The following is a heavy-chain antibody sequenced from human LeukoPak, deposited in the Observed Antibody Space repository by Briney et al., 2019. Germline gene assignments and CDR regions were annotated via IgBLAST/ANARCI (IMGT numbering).Heavy chain of an antibody. Sequence: GESLKISCKGSGYTFSSYWIGWVRQMPGKGLGWMGIIYPGDSDTRYSPSFQGQVTISADKSINTAYLQWSSLKASDTAMYYCARSCSRGNCYYFDYWGQGTLVTVSS. CDR3: ARSCSRGNCYYFDY. CDR1: GYTFSSYW. J-gene: IGHJ4*02. CDR2: IYPGDSDT. V-gene: IGHV5-51*01. D-gene: IGHD2-2*01.